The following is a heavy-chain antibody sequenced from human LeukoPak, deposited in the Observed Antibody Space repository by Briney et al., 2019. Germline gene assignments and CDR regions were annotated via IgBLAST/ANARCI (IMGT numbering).Heavy chain of an antibody. D-gene: IGHD3-10*01. CDR2: INHSGST. V-gene: IGHV4-34*01. CDR1: GGSISSYY. J-gene: IGHJ5*02. Sequence: SETLSLTCTVSGGSISSYYWSWIRQPPGKGLEWIGEINHSGSTNYNPSLKSRVTISVDTSKNQFSLKLRSVTAADTAVYYCARVVRGVPNWFDPWGQGTLVTVSS. CDR3: ARVVRGVPNWFDP.